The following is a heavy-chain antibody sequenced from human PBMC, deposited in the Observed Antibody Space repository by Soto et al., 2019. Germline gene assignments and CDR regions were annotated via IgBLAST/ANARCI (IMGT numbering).Heavy chain of an antibody. D-gene: IGHD2-15*01. CDR1: GFSLSTSGVG. CDR2: IYWDDDK. CDR3: AHRRVYCTGGTCYSIWFDP. V-gene: IGHV2-5*02. Sequence: QITLKESGPTLVKPTQTLTLTCTFSGFSLSTSGVGVGWIRQPPGKALEWLALIYWDDDKRYSPSLKSRLTITKDTSKHQVVLTMTNMDPVDTATYYCAHRRVYCTGGTCYSIWFDPWGQGTLVTVSS. J-gene: IGHJ5*02.